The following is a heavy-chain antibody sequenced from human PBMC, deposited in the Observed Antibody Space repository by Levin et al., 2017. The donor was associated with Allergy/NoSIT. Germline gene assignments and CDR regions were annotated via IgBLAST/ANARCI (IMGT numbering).Heavy chain of an antibody. CDR2: INHSGST. Sequence: SETLSLTCAVYGGSFSGYYWSWIRQPPGKGLEWIGEINHSGSTNYNPSLKSRVTISVDTSKNQFSLKLSSVTAADTGVYYCARVPYRYGWPYYYYMDVWGKGTTVTVSS. V-gene: IGHV4-34*01. J-gene: IGHJ6*03. CDR1: GGSFSGYY. CDR3: ARVPYRYGWPYYYYMDV. D-gene: IGHD5-18*01.